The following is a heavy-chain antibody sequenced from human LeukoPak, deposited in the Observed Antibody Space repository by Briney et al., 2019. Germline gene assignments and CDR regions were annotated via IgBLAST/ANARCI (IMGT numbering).Heavy chain of an antibody. D-gene: IGHD2-2*02. CDR1: GGSISSGSYY. Sequence: SETLSLTCTVSGGSISSGSYYWSWIRQPAGKGLEWIGRIYTSGSTNYNPSLKSRVTISVDTSKNQFSLKLSSVTAADTAVYYCARQYWGVPAAIAGWFDPWGQGTLVTVSS. J-gene: IGHJ5*02. CDR3: ARQYWGVPAAIAGWFDP. V-gene: IGHV4-61*02. CDR2: IYTSGST.